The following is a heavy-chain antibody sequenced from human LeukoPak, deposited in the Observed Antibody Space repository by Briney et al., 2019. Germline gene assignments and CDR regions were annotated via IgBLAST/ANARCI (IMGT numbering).Heavy chain of an antibody. CDR2: IYYSGNT. Sequence: SETLSLTCTVSGGSISSYYWSWIRQPPGKGLEWIGYIYYSGNTNYNPSLKSRVTISVDTSKNQFSLKLSSVTAADTAVYYCASLKYYYGSEYTFDYWGQGTLVTVSS. CDR3: ASLKYYYGSEYTFDY. CDR1: GGSISSYY. D-gene: IGHD3-10*01. V-gene: IGHV4-59*01. J-gene: IGHJ4*02.